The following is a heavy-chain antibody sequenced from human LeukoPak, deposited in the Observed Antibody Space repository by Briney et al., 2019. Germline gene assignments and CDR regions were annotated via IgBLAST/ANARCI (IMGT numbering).Heavy chain of an antibody. CDR3: ARHLPLASGWYYFDY. J-gene: IGHJ4*02. D-gene: IGHD6-19*01. V-gene: IGHV4-39*01. CDR1: GDSVSNSAYS. Sequence: SETLSLTCTVSGDSVSNSAYSWGWLRRPPGKGLEWIGTISYSGTTYYNPSLKSRVTIPVDTSRTQFYLKLSSVTAADTAVYYCARHLPLASGWYYFDYWGQGTLVTVSS. CDR2: ISYSGTT.